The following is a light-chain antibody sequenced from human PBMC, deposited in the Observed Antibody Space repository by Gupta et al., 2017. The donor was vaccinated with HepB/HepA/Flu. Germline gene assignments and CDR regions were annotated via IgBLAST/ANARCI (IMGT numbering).Light chain of an antibody. CDR2: EVS. J-gene: IGLJ2*01. CDR3: SSYTSSSVV. Sequence: QSALTQPPSVSGSPGQSVTISCIGTSSDVGSYNRVSWYQQPPGTAPKLMIYEVSNRPSGVPDRFSGSKSGNTASLTISGLQAEDEADYYCSSYTSSSVVFGGGTKLTVL. CDR1: SSDVGSYNR. V-gene: IGLV2-18*02.